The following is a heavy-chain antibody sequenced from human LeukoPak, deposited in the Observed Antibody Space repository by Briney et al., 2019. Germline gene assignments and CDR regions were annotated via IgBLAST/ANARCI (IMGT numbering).Heavy chain of an antibody. Sequence: SQTLSLTCAISGDSVSSNSAAWNWIRQSPSRGLEWLGRTYYRSKWYNDYAVSVKSRITINPDTSKNQFSLQLNSVTPEDTAVYYCAREGYYDSSGYYWGYDYWGQGTLVTVSS. V-gene: IGHV6-1*01. D-gene: IGHD3-22*01. CDR2: TYYRSKWYN. CDR1: GDSVSSNSAA. J-gene: IGHJ4*02. CDR3: AREGYYDSSGYYWGYDY.